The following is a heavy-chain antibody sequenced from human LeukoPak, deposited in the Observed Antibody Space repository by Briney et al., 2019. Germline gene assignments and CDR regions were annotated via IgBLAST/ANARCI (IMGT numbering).Heavy chain of an antibody. Sequence: SETLSLTCAVYGGSFSGYYWSWIRQPPGKGLEWIGEINHSGSTNYNPSLKSRVTISVDTSKNQFSLKLSSVTAADTAVYYCARGTIVVVPKFDYRGQGTLVTVSS. J-gene: IGHJ4*02. CDR2: INHSGST. V-gene: IGHV4-34*01. D-gene: IGHD3-22*01. CDR1: GGSFSGYY. CDR3: ARGTIVVVPKFDY.